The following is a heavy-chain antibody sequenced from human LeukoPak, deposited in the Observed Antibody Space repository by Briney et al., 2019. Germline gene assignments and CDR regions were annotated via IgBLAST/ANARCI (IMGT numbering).Heavy chain of an antibody. CDR2: INAGNGNT. D-gene: IGHD4-17*01. V-gene: IGHV1-3*03. J-gene: IGHJ3*02. CDR1: GYPFTSYD. Sequence: ASVKVSCKASGYPFTSYDINWVRQATGQGLEWMGWINAGNGNTKYSQEFQGRVTITRDTSASTAYMELSSLRSEDMAVYYCARGSYGDAFDIWGQGTMVTVSS. CDR3: ARGSYGDAFDI.